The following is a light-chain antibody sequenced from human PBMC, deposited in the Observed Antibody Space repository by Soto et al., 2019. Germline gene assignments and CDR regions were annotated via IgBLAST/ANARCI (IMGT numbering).Light chain of an antibody. CDR3: QQYYSTRLT. J-gene: IGKJ4*01. CDR2: WAS. V-gene: IGKV4-1*01. Sequence: DIVMTQSPDSLAVSLGERATINCKSSQSVLYSSNNKNYLAWYQQKPGQPPKLLIYWASTRESGGPDRFSGSGSGTDFTLTISSLQAEDVAVYYCQQYYSTRLTFGGGTKVEIK. CDR1: QSVLYSSNNKNY.